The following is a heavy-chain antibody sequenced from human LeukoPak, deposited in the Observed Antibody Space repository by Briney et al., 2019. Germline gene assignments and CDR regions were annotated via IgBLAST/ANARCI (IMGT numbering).Heavy chain of an antibody. CDR3: VRTVVPAASFDY. V-gene: IGHV1-2*02. CDR1: GYTFTGYY. D-gene: IGHD2-2*01. CDR2: INPNSGGT. J-gene: IGHJ4*02. Sequence: GASVEVSCKASGYTFTGYYMHWVRQAPGQGLEWMGWINPNSGGTNYAQKFQGRVTMTRDTSISTAYIELSRLRSDDTAVYYCVRTVVPAASFDYWGQGTLVTVSS.